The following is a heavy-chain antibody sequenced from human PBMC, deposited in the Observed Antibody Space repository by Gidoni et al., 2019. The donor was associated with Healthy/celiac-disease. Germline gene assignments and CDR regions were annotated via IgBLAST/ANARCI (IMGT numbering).Heavy chain of an antibody. CDR2: IYWDDDK. CDR3: AHRQGVGATEDWFDP. CDR1: GFSLSTSGVG. J-gene: IGHJ5*02. D-gene: IGHD1-26*01. V-gene: IGHV2-5*02. Sequence: QITLKESGPSLVTPTQTLTPTCTFSGFSLSTSGVGVGWIRQPPGKALEWLALIYWDDDKRYSPSLKSRLTITKDTSKNQVVLTMTNMDPVDTATYYCAHRQGVGATEDWFDPWGQGTLVTVSS.